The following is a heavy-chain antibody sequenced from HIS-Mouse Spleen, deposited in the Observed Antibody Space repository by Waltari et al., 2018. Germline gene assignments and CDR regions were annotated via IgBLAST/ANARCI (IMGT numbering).Heavy chain of an antibody. CDR2: IYYSGGR. CDR3: AREIPYSSSWYDWYFDL. V-gene: IGHV4-39*07. D-gene: IGHD6-13*01. J-gene: IGHJ2*01. CDR1: GGSISSSSYY. Sequence: QLQLQESGPGLVKPSETLSLTCTVSGGSISSSSYYWGWIRQPPGKGLEWIGSIYYSGGRYYNPSLKGRVTISVDTSKNQFSLKLGSVTAADTAVYYCAREIPYSSSWYDWYFDLWGRGTLVTVSS.